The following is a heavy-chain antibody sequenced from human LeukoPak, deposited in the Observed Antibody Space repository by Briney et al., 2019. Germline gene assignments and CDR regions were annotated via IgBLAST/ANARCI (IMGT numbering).Heavy chain of an antibody. D-gene: IGHD3-10*01. CDR3: ARGRGPYGWFDP. V-gene: IGHV3-74*01. J-gene: IGHJ5*02. CDR2: INGDGSSI. CDR1: GFSSNSYW. Sequence: GGSLRLSCAASGFSSNSYWMHWARQAPGKGLVWVARINGDGSSINYADSVKGRFTISRDNAKNTLYLQMNSLRVEDAAVYYCARGRGPYGWFDPWGQGTLVTVSS.